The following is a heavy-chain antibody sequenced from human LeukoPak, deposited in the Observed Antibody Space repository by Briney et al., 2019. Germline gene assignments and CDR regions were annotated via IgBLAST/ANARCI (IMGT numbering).Heavy chain of an antibody. CDR2: ISYDGSNK. D-gene: IGHD6-19*01. V-gene: IGHV3-30*03. CDR1: GFTFSSYG. CDR3: ATGYSSGGDY. Sequence: GGSLRLSCAASGFTFSSYGMHWVRQAPGKGLEWVAVISYDGSNKYYADSVKGRFTISRDNSKNSLYLQMNSLRAEDTAVYYCATGYSSGGDYWGQGTLVTVSS. J-gene: IGHJ4*02.